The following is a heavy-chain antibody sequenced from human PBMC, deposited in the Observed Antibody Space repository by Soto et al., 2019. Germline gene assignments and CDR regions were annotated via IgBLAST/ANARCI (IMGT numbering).Heavy chain of an antibody. V-gene: IGHV4-34*01. CDR3: AREGIWFGELSHYYYGMDV. J-gene: IGHJ6*02. CDR2: INHSGST. D-gene: IGHD3-10*01. Sequence: PSETLSLTCAVYGGSFSGYYWSWIRQPPGKGLEWIGEINHSGSTNYNPSLKSRVTISVDTSKNQFSLKLSSVTAADTAVYYCAREGIWFGELSHYYYGMDVWGQGTTVTVSS. CDR1: GGSFSGYY.